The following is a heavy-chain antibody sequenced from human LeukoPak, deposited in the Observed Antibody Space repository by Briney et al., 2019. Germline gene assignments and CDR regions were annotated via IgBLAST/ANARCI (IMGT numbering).Heavy chain of an antibody. CDR2: IYYSGNT. V-gene: IGHV4-59*13. Sequence: SETLSLTCAVYGGSFSGYCWSWIRQPPGKGLEWIGYIYYSGNTKYNPSLKSRVTISVDTSKNQISLKLNSVTAADTAVYYCARAFSGSGSYYSEMLYYYYYMDVWGKGTTVTISS. J-gene: IGHJ6*03. CDR1: GGSFSGYC. CDR3: ARAFSGSGSYYSEMLYYYYYMDV. D-gene: IGHD3-10*01.